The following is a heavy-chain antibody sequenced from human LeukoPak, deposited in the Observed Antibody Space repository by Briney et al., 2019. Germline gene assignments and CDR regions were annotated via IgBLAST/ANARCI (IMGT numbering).Heavy chain of an antibody. D-gene: IGHD3/OR15-3a*01. CDR1: GYSISSGYY. J-gene: IGHJ5*02. Sequence: SETLSLTCTVSGYSISSGYYWGWIRQPPGKGLEWIGSIYHTGSTYYNPSLKSRVTISVDTSKNQFSLKLSSVTAADTAVYYCARHAKSSGLGYWFDPWGQGTLVTVSS. CDR3: ARHAKSSGLGYWFDP. V-gene: IGHV4-38-2*02. CDR2: IYHTGST.